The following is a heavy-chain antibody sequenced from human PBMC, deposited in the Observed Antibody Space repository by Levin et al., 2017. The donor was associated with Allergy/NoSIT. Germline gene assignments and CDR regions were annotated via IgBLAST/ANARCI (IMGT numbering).Heavy chain of an antibody. V-gene: IGHV3-64D*06. CDR1: GFTFSSYA. D-gene: IGHD3-3*01. J-gene: IGHJ6*03. CDR2: ISSNGGST. CDR3: VKDALLGGGYYRTSYYYYYMDV. Sequence: PGGSLRLSCSASGFTFSSYAMHWVRQAPGKGLEYVSAISSNGGSTYYADSVKGRFTISRDNSKNTLYLQMSSLRAEDTAVYYCVKDALLGGGYYRTSYYYYYMDVWGKGTTVTVSS.